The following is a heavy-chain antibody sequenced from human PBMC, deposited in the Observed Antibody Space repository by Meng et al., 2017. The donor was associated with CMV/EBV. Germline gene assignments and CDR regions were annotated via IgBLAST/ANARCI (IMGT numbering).Heavy chain of an antibody. Sequence: TFTSHYRHWVRQAPGQGLEWMGIINASGGSTSYAQKFQGRVTMTRDTSTSTVYMELSSLRSEDTAVYYCARVPAYCTNGVCPATCDYWGQGTLVTVSS. V-gene: IGHV1-46*01. CDR3: ARVPAYCTNGVCPATCDY. D-gene: IGHD2-8*01. J-gene: IGHJ4*02. CDR1: TFTSHY. CDR2: INASGGST.